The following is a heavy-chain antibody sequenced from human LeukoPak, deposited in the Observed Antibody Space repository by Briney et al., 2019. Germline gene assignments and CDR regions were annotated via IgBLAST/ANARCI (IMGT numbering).Heavy chain of an antibody. Sequence: SETLSLTCAVYGGSFSGYYWSWIRQPPGKGLEWIGEINHSGSTNYNPSLKSRVTISVDTSKNQFSLKLSSVTAADTAVYYCAMGQQLVSDAFDTWGQGTMVTVSS. CDR2: INHSGST. V-gene: IGHV4-34*01. CDR1: GGSFSGYY. D-gene: IGHD6-13*01. J-gene: IGHJ3*02. CDR3: AMGQQLVSDAFDT.